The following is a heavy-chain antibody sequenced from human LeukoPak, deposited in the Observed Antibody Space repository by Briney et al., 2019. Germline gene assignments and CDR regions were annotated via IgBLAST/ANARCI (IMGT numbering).Heavy chain of an antibody. V-gene: IGHV4-34*01. J-gene: IGHJ1*01. CDR3: ARGGRIAVTKYFQH. D-gene: IGHD6-19*01. CDR2: INHSGST. CDR1: GGSFSGYY. Sequence: SETPSLTCAVYGGSFSGYYWSWIRQPPGKGLEWIGEINHSGSTNYNPSLKSRVTISVDTSKNQFSLKLSSVTAADTAVYYCARGGRIAVTKYFQHWGQGTLVTVSS.